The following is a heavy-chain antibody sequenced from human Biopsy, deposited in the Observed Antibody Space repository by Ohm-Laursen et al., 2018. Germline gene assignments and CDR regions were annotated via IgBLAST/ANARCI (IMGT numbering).Heavy chain of an antibody. Sequence: SETLSLTCTVSGDSISSYYWSWIRQPPGKALEWIGYIYFTGRTSYNPSLKSRVPMSVNTSKKQFPLRLSSVTAADTAVYYCASAGYNPDWNFDLWGRGTRVTVSS. J-gene: IGHJ2*01. CDR3: ASAGYNPDWNFDL. D-gene: IGHD5-24*01. V-gene: IGHV4-59*12. CDR2: IYFTGRT. CDR1: GDSISSYY.